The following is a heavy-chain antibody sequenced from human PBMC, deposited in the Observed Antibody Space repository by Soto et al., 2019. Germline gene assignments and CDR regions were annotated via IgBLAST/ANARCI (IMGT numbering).Heavy chain of an antibody. Sequence: QVQFVESGGGVVQPGRSLRLSCAASGFAFSPYAMHWVRQAPGKGLEWVAVISYDGNDKFYADSVKGRFTISRDNSKNTLYLQMNSLRPEDTAIYYCARGGGFCGDDCYKGGIDYWGQGTLVTVSS. CDR1: GFAFSPYA. J-gene: IGHJ4*02. CDR3: ARGGGFCGDDCYKGGIDY. CDR2: ISYDGNDK. V-gene: IGHV3-30-3*01. D-gene: IGHD2-21*02.